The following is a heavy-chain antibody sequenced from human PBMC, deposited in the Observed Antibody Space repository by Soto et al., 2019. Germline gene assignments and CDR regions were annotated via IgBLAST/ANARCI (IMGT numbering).Heavy chain of an antibody. J-gene: IGHJ3*02. CDR2: ISGSGGST. Sequence: EVQLLESGGGLVQPGGSLRLSCGASGFTFSSYAMNWVRQDPGKGLEWVSGISGSGGSTYYADSVKGRFTISRDNSKNTVYLQMNSLRAEDTAVYYCAKDGRLHDAFDIWGQGTMVTVSS. CDR1: GFTFSSYA. CDR3: AKDGRLHDAFDI. V-gene: IGHV3-23*01. D-gene: IGHD5-12*01.